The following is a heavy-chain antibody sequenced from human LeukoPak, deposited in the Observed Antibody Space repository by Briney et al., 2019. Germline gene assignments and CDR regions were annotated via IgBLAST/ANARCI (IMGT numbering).Heavy chain of an antibody. CDR2: INSDGSST. Sequence: GGSLRHTCAASGFTFSSYWMHWVRQAPGKGLVWVSRINSDGSSTSYANSVKGRFTISRDNAKNTLYLQMNSLRAEDTAVYYCARVIGYCSSTSCQGFDYWGQGTLVTVSS. D-gene: IGHD2-2*01. V-gene: IGHV3-74*01. J-gene: IGHJ4*02. CDR1: GFTFSSYW. CDR3: ARVIGYCSSTSCQGFDY.